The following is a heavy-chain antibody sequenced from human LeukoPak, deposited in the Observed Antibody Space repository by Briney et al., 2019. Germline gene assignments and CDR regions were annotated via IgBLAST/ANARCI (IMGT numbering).Heavy chain of an antibody. CDR3: ATDLTAAAGTGY. CDR2: FDPEDGET. Sequence: ASVKVSCKASGYTFTSYGISWVRQAPGQGLEWMGGFDPEDGETIYAQKFQGRVTMTEDTSTDTAYMELSSLRSEDTAVYYCATDLTAAAGTGYWGQGTLVTVSS. J-gene: IGHJ4*02. V-gene: IGHV1-24*01. D-gene: IGHD6-13*01. CDR1: GYTFTSYG.